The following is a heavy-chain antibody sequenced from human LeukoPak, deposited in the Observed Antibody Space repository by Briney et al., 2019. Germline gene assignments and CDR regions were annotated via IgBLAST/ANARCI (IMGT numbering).Heavy chain of an antibody. D-gene: IGHD6-13*01. CDR1: GGSISGYY. CDR2: IYSSGTF. Sequence: SETLSLTCSVSGGSISGYYWTWMRQPAGRGLEWIGRIYSSGTFYSNPSLESRVTISLDASNNQFSLKLTSVTAADTAVYYCARHGTAAPRKFDPWGQGTLVTVSS. V-gene: IGHV4-4*07. J-gene: IGHJ5*02. CDR3: ARHGTAAPRKFDP.